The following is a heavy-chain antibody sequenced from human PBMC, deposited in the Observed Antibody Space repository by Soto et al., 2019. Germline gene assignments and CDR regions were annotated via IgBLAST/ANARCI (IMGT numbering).Heavy chain of an antibody. CDR3: AKQQGPGTPYYYAMDV. Sequence: GGSLRLSCAASGFTFSSSAMNWFRQAPGKGLEWVSVISGSGGRTYYADSVKGRFTISRDNSKNTLYMQMNSLRAEDTAVYYCAKQQGPGTPYYYAMDVWGQGTTVTVSS. CDR2: ISGSGGRT. CDR1: GFTFSSSA. V-gene: IGHV3-23*01. J-gene: IGHJ6*02. D-gene: IGHD1-1*01.